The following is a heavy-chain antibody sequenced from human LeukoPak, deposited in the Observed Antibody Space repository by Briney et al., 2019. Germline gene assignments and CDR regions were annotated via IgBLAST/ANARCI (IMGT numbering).Heavy chain of an antibody. J-gene: IGHJ3*02. CDR1: GGSMSSSAYY. CDR2: LYYTGGT. D-gene: IGHD2-15*01. Sequence: SETLSLTCSVSGGSMSSSAYYGGWIRQPPGKGLEWIGSLYYTGGTFYNPSLKSRVTISVDTSKNQFFLKVSSVTAADTAVYYCARVVGVVAAPDAFDIWGQGTMVTVSS. V-gene: IGHV4-39*07. CDR3: ARVVGVVAAPDAFDI.